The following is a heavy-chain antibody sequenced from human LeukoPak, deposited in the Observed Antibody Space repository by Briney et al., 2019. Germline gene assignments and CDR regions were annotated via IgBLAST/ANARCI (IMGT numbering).Heavy chain of an antibody. D-gene: IGHD5-12*01. Sequence: SETLSLTSAVYGGSFSGYYWSWIRQPPGKGLEWIGEINHSGSTNYSPSLKSRVTISVDTSKNQFSLKLSSVTAADTAVYYCAGMGGYEDDYWGQGTLVTVSS. V-gene: IGHV4-34*01. J-gene: IGHJ4*02. CDR1: GGSFSGYY. CDR3: AGMGGYEDDY. CDR2: INHSGST.